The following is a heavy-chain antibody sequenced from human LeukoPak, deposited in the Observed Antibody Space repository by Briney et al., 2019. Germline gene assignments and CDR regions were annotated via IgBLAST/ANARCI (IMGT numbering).Heavy chain of an antibody. V-gene: IGHV4-59*08. CDR1: GGSISGHH. D-gene: IGHD1-14*01. Sequence: SDTLSLPCTVSGGSISGHHWTWIRQPPGTRLEWIGYFYDSGDTNSNPSLKSRVPMSVDMSNNQFSLTMSSVTAAGTAMYYCARLLRPGGRTGDAFDMWGQGTMVSVSS. CDR3: ARLLRPGGRTGDAFDM. CDR2: FYDSGDT. J-gene: IGHJ3*02.